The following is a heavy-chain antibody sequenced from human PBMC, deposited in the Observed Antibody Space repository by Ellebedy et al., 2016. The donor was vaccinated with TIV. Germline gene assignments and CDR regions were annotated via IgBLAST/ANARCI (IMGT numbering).Heavy chain of an antibody. J-gene: IGHJ3*02. CDR2: IIPILGIA. CDR1: GYTFTSYY. Sequence: AASVKVSCKASGYTFTSYYMHWVRQAPGQGLEWMGRIIPILGIANYAQKFQGRVTITADKSTSTAYMELSSLRSEDTAVYYCARELRYYDSSGYYYDAFDIWGQGTMVTVSS. D-gene: IGHD3-22*01. CDR3: ARELRYYDSSGYYYDAFDI. V-gene: IGHV1-69*04.